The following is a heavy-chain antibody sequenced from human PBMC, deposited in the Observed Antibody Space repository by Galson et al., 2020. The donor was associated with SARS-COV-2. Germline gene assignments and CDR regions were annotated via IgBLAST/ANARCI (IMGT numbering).Heavy chain of an antibody. Sequence: SETLSLTCTVSGGSISSYYWSWIRQPPGKGLEWIGYIYYSGSTNYNPSLKSRVTISVDTSKNQFSLKLSSVTAADTAVYYCARDLRNYYDFWSGYPTFDAFDIWGQGTMVTVSS. V-gene: IGHV4-59*01. CDR2: IYYSGST. D-gene: IGHD3-3*01. CDR1: GGSISSYY. J-gene: IGHJ3*02. CDR3: ARDLRNYYDFWSGYPTFDAFDI.